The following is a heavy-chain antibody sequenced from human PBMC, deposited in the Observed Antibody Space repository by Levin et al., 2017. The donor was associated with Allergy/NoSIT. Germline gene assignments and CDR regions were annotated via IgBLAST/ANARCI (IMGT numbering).Heavy chain of an antibody. D-gene: IGHD3-10*01. V-gene: IGHV1-3*01. CDR1: GYTFTSYA. CDR3: ARGVLLWFRPIGHFDY. J-gene: IGHJ4*02. Sequence: GESLKISCKASGYTFTSYAMHWVRQAPGQRLEWMGWINAGNGNTKYSQKFQGRVTITRDTSASTAYMELSSLRSEDTAVYYCARGVLLWFRPIGHFDYWGQGTLVTVSS. CDR2: INAGNGNT.